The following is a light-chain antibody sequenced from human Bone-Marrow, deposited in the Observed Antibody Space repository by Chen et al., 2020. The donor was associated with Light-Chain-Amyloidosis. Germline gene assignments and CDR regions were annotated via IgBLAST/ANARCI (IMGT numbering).Light chain of an antibody. J-gene: IGLJ3*02. V-gene: IGLV3-21*02. Sequence: SYVLTQPSSVSVAPGQTATIACGGNNIGSTSVHWYQQTPGQAPLLVIYDDSDRPSGVPERFSSSNTGNTTALTISRVETRDVADYSCQVWSRGNDRPVFGGGTKLTVL. CDR2: DDS. CDR3: QVWSRGNDRPV. CDR1: NIGSTS.